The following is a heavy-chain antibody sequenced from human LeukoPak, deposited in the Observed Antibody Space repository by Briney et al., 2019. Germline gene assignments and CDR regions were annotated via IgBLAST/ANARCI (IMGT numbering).Heavy chain of an antibody. CDR3: AGVKPPGYNWFDP. J-gene: IGHJ5*02. CDR1: GFTFSSYW. CDR2: IKQDGSEK. Sequence: GGSLRLSCAASGFTFSSYWMSWVSQAPGKGLEWVANIKQDGSEKYYVDSVKGRFTISRDNAKNSLYLQMNSLRAEDTAVYYCAGVKPPGYNWFDPWGQGTLVTVSS. V-gene: IGHV3-7*01.